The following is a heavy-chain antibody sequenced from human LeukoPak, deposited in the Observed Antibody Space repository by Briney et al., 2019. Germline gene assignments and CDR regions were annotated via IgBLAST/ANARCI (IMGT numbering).Heavy chain of an antibody. Sequence: ASVTVSCKASGYTFTGYYMIWVRQAPGQGLEWMGWINPNSGGTDYAQNFQGRVTMTRDTSITTAYMELSRLRPDDTAVYYCARRGGEYYDSTGYYSMHYWGQGTLVTVSS. CDR2: INPNSGGT. CDR3: ARRGGEYYDSTGYYSMHY. J-gene: IGHJ4*02. D-gene: IGHD3-22*01. CDR1: GYTFTGYY. V-gene: IGHV1-2*02.